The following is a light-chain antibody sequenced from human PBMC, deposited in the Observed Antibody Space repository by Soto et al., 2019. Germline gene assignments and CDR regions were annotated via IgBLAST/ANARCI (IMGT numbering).Light chain of an antibody. CDR2: DAS. J-gene: IGKJ1*01. CDR1: QRVSRN. CDR3: LQYNCWPPWA. V-gene: IGKV3-15*01. Sequence: TVFTQWPGTVCLCVGEIASLSWFASQRVSRNLAWYPQTPGQAPRLLIYDASTRATGIPDRFSGSGSETEFTRTIGSLQSEDDAIYYCLQYNCWPPWAFGQGTKVDIK.